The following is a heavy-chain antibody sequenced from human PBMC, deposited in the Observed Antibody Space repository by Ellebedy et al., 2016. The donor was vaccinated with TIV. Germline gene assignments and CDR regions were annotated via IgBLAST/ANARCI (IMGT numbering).Heavy chain of an antibody. CDR3: ARDDFLTVFGWFDP. J-gene: IGHJ5*02. CDR1: GYNSTTYG. CDR2: ISPYNGNT. V-gene: IGHV1-18*04. Sequence: AASVKVSCKASGYNSTTYGITWVRQAPGQGLEWMGWISPYNGNTIYEQKFQGRVTLTTDTSTSTAYMELRSLRSDDTAVYYCARDDFLTVFGWFDPWGQGTLVTVSS. D-gene: IGHD3-3*01.